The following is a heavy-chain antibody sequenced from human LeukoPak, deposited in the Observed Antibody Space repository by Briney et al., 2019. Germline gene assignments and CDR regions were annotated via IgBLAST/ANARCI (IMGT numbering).Heavy chain of an antibody. Sequence: GGSLRLSCAASGFTFSSYAMHWVRQAPGKGLEWVAVIWNDGSNTYYADSVKGRFTISRASSTNTLCLQMNSLRVEDTAVYYCARSVGGGVTGTGDWFDPWGLGTLVTVSS. CDR2: IWNDGSNT. CDR1: GFTFSSYA. V-gene: IGHV3-33*03. CDR3: ARSVGGGVTGTGDWFDP. D-gene: IGHD6-19*01. J-gene: IGHJ5*02.